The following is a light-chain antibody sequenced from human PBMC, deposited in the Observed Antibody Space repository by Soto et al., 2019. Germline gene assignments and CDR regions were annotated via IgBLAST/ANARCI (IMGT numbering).Light chain of an antibody. Sequence: DIQLTQSPSFLSASVGDRVTISCRASLGIRDYLAWYQQKPGRVTRLLIYSASTLPSGVPSRVSGSGSGTEVTLTISSLQTDDFATYYCQHYNSYSEAFGQGTKVDI. V-gene: IGKV1-9*01. J-gene: IGKJ1*01. CDR2: SAS. CDR3: QHYNSYSEA. CDR1: LGIRDY.